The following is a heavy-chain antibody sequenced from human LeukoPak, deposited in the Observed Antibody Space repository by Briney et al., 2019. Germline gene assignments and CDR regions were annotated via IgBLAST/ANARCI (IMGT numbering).Heavy chain of an antibody. CDR2: IYHSGST. D-gene: IGHD3-10*01. CDR3: ASRRGGGSGFDY. V-gene: IGHV4-30-2*01. J-gene: IGHJ4*02. Sequence: SQTLSLTCAVSGGSISSGGYSWSWIRQPLGKGLEWIGYIYHSGSTYYNPSLKSRVTISVDRSKNQFSLKLSSVTAADTAVYYCASRRGGGSGFDYWGQGTLVTVSS. CDR1: GGSISSGGYS.